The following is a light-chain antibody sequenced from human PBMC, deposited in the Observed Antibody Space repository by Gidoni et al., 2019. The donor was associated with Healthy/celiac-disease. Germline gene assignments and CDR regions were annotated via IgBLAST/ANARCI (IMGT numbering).Light chain of an antibody. V-gene: IGLV3-19*01. CDR2: GKN. CDR3: NSRDSSGNHYV. Sequence: SSELTQDPAVSVALGQTVRITCQGDSLRSYYASWYQQKPGQAPVLVIYGKNNRPSEITDRFSGSSSGKTASLTITGAQAEDEADYYCNSRDSSGNHYVFGTGTKVTVL. CDR1: SLRSYY. J-gene: IGLJ1*01.